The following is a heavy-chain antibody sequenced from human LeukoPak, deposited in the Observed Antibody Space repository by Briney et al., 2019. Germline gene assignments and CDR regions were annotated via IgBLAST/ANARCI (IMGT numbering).Heavy chain of an antibody. CDR3: ATLAPYGSGSYYNSAYYYGMDV. CDR1: GGSISSGDYY. J-gene: IGHJ6*04. CDR2: IYYSGST. V-gene: IGHV4-30-4*01. Sequence: PSETLSLTCTVSGGSISSGDYYWSWIRQPPGKGLEGIGYIYYSGSTYYNPSLKSRVTISVDTSKNQFSLKLSSVTAADTAVYYCATLAPYGSGSYYNSAYYYGMDVWGKGTTVTVSS. D-gene: IGHD3-10*01.